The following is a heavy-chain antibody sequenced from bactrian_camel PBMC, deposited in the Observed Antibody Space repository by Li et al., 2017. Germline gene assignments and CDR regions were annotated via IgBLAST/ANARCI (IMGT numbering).Heavy chain of an antibody. CDR1: GFTFSSEH. D-gene: IGHD4*01. CDR3: AATCSSWGGDYVV. V-gene: IGHV3-2*01. J-gene: IGHJ4*01. CDR2: IYSDGKIT. Sequence: QLVESGGGLVQPGGSLRLSCAASGFTFSSEHMSWVRQAPGKGLEWVSSIYSDGKITYYADSAKGRFTISRDSAKNTVYLQMNSLESEDTALYYCAATCSSWGGDYVVWGQGTQVTVS.